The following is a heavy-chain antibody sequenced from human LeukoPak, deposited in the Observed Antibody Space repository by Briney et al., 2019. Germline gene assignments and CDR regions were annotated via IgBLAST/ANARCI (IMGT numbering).Heavy chain of an antibody. Sequence: SETLSLTCTVSGGSISYFYWSWIRQPAGKGVEWIGRIYTSGSTNYNPSLKSRVTMSVDTSKNQFSLKLSSVTAADTAVYYCARARYYDFWSGYSDYYYYYMDVWGKGTTVTVSS. CDR2: IYTSGST. V-gene: IGHV4-4*07. CDR3: ARARYYDFWSGYSDYYYYYMDV. CDR1: GGSISYFY. D-gene: IGHD3-3*01. J-gene: IGHJ6*03.